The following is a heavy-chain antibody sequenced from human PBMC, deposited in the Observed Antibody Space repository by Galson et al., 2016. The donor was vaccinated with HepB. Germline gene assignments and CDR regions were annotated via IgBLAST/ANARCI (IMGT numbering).Heavy chain of an antibody. V-gene: IGHV3-23*01. CDR2: ISETGSDS. Sequence: SLRLSCAASGFTLRRSVMSWIRQAPGKGPEWVSGISETGSDSYYADSVRGRFTISRDNSKNMVHLQLNSLRAEDTALYYCASPPTYWGRGTLVTVSS. J-gene: IGHJ4*02. CDR3: ASPPTY. CDR1: GFTLRRSV.